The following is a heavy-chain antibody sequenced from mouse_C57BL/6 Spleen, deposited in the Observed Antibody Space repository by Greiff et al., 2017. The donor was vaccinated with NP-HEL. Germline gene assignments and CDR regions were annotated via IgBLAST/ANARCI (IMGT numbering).Heavy chain of an antibody. V-gene: IGHV5-6*01. Sequence: VQLKESGGDLVKPGGSLKLSCAASGFTFSSYGMSWVRQTPDKRLEWVATISSGGSYTYYPDSVKGRFTISRDNAKNTLYLQMSSLKSEDTAMYYCARQGDDHYFDYWGQGTTLTVSS. CDR3: ARQGDDHYFDY. CDR2: ISSGGSYT. J-gene: IGHJ2*01. CDR1: GFTFSSYG. D-gene: IGHD2-3*01.